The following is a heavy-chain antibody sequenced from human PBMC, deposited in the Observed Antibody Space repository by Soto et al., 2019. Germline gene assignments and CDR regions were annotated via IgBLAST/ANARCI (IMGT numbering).Heavy chain of an antibody. CDR1: SGSLSGYY. Sequence: PSETLSLTCSIYSGSLSGYYWSWIRQPPGKGLEWIGEISQSGNTNYSPSLKSRVSISIDTSKKQFSLNLASVSAADTAVYYCARAPKVSGSSQTRPDFWGQGTKVTVSS. D-gene: IGHD6-6*01. J-gene: IGHJ4*02. CDR3: ARAPKVSGSSQTRPDF. CDR2: ISQSGNT. V-gene: IGHV4-34*01.